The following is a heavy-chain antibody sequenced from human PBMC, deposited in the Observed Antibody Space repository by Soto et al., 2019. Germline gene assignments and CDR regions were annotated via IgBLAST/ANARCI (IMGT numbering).Heavy chain of an antibody. D-gene: IGHD7-27*01. CDR2: INPNSGGT. CDR1: GYTFTGYY. V-gene: IGHV1-2*02. Sequence: ASVKVSCKASGYTFTGYYMHWVRQAPGQGLEWMGWINPNSGGTNYAQKFQGRVTMTRDTSISTAYMELSRLRSDDTAVYYCARARSNWGPFDYWGQGTLVTVSS. CDR3: ARARSNWGPFDY. J-gene: IGHJ4*02.